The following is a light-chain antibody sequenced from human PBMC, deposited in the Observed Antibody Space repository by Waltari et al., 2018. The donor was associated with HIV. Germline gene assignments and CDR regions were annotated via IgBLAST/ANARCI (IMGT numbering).Light chain of an antibody. V-gene: IGKV1-39*01. CDR3: PQSDSFPYT. J-gene: IGKJ2*01. CDR2: GAS. CDR1: QSITYF. Sequence: DIQMTQSPSPLSASVGDTVVISCRASQSITYFLNWYQLKPGKAPALLISGASSLQSGVPSRFVGSGSGTDFTLTIKNLQPGDFATYFCPQSDSFPYTFGPGTKLDI.